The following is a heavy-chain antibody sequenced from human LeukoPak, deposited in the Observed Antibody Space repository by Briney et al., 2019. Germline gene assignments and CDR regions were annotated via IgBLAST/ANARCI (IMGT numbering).Heavy chain of an antibody. D-gene: IGHD6-19*01. V-gene: IGHV3-30*02. CDR3: AKVGGIAVAGYYYMDV. CDR1: GFTFSSYG. Sequence: PGGSLRLSCAASGFTFSSYGMHWGRQAPGKGMEWVAFIRFDGSHQSYGGSVKGRFTISRDNSKNTLYLQMNTLRAEDTAVYYCAKVGGIAVAGYYYMDVWGTGTTVTVSS. J-gene: IGHJ6*03. CDR2: IRFDGSHQ.